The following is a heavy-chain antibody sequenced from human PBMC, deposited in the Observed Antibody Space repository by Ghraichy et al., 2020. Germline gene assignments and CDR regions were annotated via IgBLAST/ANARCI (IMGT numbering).Heavy chain of an antibody. V-gene: IGHV3-21*01. CDR2: ISSSSSYI. Sequence: GESLNISCAASGFTFSSYSMNWVRQAPGKGLEWVSSISSSSSYIYYADSVKGRFTISRDNAKNSLYLQMNSLRAEDTAVYYCARNEYCSSTSCYLNWFDPWGQGTLVTVSS. CDR3: ARNEYCSSTSCYLNWFDP. J-gene: IGHJ5*02. D-gene: IGHD2-2*01. CDR1: GFTFSSYS.